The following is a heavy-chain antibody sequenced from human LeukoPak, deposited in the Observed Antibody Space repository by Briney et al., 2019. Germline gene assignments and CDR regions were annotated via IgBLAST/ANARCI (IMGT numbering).Heavy chain of an antibody. J-gene: IGHJ4*02. CDR3: ARHSSLRTFDY. V-gene: IGHV4-59*08. Sequence: SETLSLTCTVSGDSITNYYWSWIRQPPGKGPEWIGYAYYSGNTDYSPSLKSRVTISLDTSQNQFSLKLSSVTAADTALYYCARHSSLRTFDYWGQGTLVTVSS. CDR1: GDSITNYY. D-gene: IGHD1-1*01. CDR2: AYYSGNT.